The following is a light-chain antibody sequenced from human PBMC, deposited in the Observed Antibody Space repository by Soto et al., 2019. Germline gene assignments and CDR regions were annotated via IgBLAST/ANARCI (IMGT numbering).Light chain of an antibody. Sequence: EVVLTQSPGTLSLSPGERATLSCRASQSVTNNYLAWYQQRPGQPPRLLIFGSSDRATGSPDRFSGSGSGTDFTITISRLEPEDFAVYYCHQYDSSPPYTFGQGTKLEIK. V-gene: IGKV3-20*01. J-gene: IGKJ2*01. CDR1: QSVTNNY. CDR2: GSS. CDR3: HQYDSSPPYT.